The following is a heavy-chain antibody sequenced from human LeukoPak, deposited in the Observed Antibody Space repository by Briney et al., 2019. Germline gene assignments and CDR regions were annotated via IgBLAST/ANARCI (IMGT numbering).Heavy chain of an antibody. Sequence: PGGSLRLSCAASGSTFSSYAMSWVRQAPGKGLEWVSAISGSGGSTYYADSVKGRFTISRDNSKNTLYLQMNSLRAEDTAVYYCAKSLRGYSYGYSNWFDPWGQGTLVTVSS. D-gene: IGHD5-18*01. CDR1: GSTFSSYA. CDR2: ISGSGGST. V-gene: IGHV3-23*01. CDR3: AKSLRGYSYGYSNWFDP. J-gene: IGHJ5*02.